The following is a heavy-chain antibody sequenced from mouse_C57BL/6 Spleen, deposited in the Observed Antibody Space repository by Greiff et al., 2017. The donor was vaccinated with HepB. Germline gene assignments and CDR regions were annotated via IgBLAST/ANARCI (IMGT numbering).Heavy chain of an antibody. V-gene: IGHV5-6*01. CDR2: ISSGGSYT. CDR3: ARHGDYDDGLMDY. CDR1: GFTFSSYG. D-gene: IGHD2-4*01. Sequence: EVQGVESGGDLVKPGGSLKLSCAASGFTFSSYGMSWVRQTPDKRLEWVATISSGGSYTYYPDSVKGRFTISRDNAKNTLYLQMSSLKSEDTAMYYCARHGDYDDGLMDYWGQGTSVTVSS. J-gene: IGHJ4*01.